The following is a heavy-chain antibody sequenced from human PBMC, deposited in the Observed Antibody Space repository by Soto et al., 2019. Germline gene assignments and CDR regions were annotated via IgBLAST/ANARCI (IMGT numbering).Heavy chain of an antibody. CDR1: GFTFSSYW. CDR3: ARVRIAAAVQGDWFDY. V-gene: IGHV3-7*01. J-gene: IGHJ4*02. Sequence: QPXGSLLLACSASGFTFSSYWMSWVRQAPGKGLEWVANIKQYGSEKYYVDSVKGRFTISRDNAKNSLYLQMNSLRAEDTAVYYCARVRIAAAVQGDWFDYWGQGTLVTVYS. CDR2: IKQYGSEK. D-gene: IGHD6-13*01.